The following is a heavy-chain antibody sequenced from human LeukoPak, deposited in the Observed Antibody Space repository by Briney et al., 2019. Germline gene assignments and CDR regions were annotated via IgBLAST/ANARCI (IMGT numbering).Heavy chain of an antibody. CDR1: GFTFSSYA. CDR3: AKDWAVVVVAARYFDY. Sequence: GGSLRLSCAASGFTFSSYAMSWVRQAPGKGLEWVSAISGSGGSTYYADSVKGRFTISRDNSKNTLYLEMNSLRAEDTAVYYCAKDWAVVVVAARYFDYWGQGTLVTVSS. CDR2: ISGSGGST. J-gene: IGHJ4*02. V-gene: IGHV3-23*01. D-gene: IGHD2-15*01.